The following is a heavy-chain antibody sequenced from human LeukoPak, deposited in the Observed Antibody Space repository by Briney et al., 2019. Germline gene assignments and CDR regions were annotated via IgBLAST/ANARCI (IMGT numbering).Heavy chain of an antibody. CDR1: GFTFSNAW. D-gene: IGHD3-22*01. CDR3: TTDPYYYDSSGYYY. Sequence: GGSLRLSCAASGFTFSNAWMSWVRQAPGKGLEWVGRIKSKTDGGTTDYAAPVKGRFTISRDDSKNTLYPQMNSLETEDTAVYYCTTDPYYYDSSGYYYWGQGTLVTVSS. CDR2: IKSKTDGGTT. V-gene: IGHV3-15*01. J-gene: IGHJ4*02.